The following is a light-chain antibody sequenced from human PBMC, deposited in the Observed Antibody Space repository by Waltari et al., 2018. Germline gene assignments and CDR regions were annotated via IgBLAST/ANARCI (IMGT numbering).Light chain of an antibody. CDR2: RND. Sequence: QSVLTQPPSASGTPGQRVTISCSGRASNIGGNVVNWYQQFPGKAPKLVISRNDQRPSGVPDRFSGSKSGTSASLAISGLQSEDEADYYCAAWDDSPNGHWVFGGGTKVTVL. V-gene: IGLV1-44*01. J-gene: IGLJ3*02. CDR1: ASNIGGNV. CDR3: AAWDDSPNGHWV.